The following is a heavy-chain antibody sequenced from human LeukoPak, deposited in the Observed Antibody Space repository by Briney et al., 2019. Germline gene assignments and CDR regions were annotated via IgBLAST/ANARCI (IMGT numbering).Heavy chain of an antibody. CDR2: ISGSSSST. V-gene: IGHV3-23*01. D-gene: IGHD1-26*01. CDR3: AKDPPIVGASRKFEY. J-gene: IGHJ4*02. Sequence: GGSLRLSCAASGFTFSSYAMSWVRQAPGKGLEWVSAISGSSSSTYYADSVKGRFTISRDNSMNTLYLQMNSLRAEDTAVYYCAKDPPIVGASRKFEYWGQGTLVTVSS. CDR1: GFTFSSYA.